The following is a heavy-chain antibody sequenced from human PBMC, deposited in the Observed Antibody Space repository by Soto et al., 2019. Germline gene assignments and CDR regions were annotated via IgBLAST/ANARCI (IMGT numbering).Heavy chain of an antibody. CDR3: ARARFQLLHPYYYGMDV. V-gene: IGHV4-59*01. D-gene: IGHD2-15*01. Sequence: QVQLQQSGPGLVKPSETLSLTCTVCGGSISSYYWSWIRQPPGKGLDWIGYIYYTEKTNYNPSLKSRVTISVDTSKNQFSLKLRSVTAADTGVYFCARARFQLLHPYYYGMDVWGQGTAVTVSS. CDR2: IYYTEKT. J-gene: IGHJ6*02. CDR1: GGSISSYY.